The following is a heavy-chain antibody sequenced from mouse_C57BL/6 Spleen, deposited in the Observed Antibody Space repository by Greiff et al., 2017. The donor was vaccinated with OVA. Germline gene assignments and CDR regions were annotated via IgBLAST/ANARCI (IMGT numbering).Heavy chain of an antibody. D-gene: IGHD2-3*01. CDR2: ISSGSSTI. Sequence: DVHLVESGGGLVKPGGSLKLSCAASGFTFSDYGMHWVRQAPEKGLEWVAYISSGSSTIYYADTVKGRFTISRDNAKNTLFLQMTSLRSEDTAMYYCANDGYYAMDYWGQGTSVTVSS. V-gene: IGHV5-17*01. CDR3: ANDGYYAMDY. J-gene: IGHJ4*01. CDR1: GFTFSDYG.